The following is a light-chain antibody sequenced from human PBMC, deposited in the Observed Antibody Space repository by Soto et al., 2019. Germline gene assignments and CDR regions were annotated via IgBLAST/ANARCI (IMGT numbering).Light chain of an antibody. V-gene: IGKV3-20*01. CDR2: GAS. CDR3: QQYGSSPTWT. J-gene: IGKJ1*01. CDR1: QSVSSNY. Sequence: EGVWRQSQGTLSLSPGERATLSCRASQSVSSNYLAWYQQKPGQAPRRLIYGASTRASGIPDRFSGSGSGTDFTLTISRLEPEDSAVYYCQQYGSSPTWTFGQGTKVDI.